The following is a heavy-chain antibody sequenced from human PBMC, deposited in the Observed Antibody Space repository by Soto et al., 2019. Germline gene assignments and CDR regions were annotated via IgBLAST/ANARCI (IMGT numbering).Heavy chain of an antibody. CDR3: ARRYGYAFDF. J-gene: IGHJ3*01. D-gene: IGHD4-17*01. V-gene: IGHV4-59*01. Sequence: QVQLQESGPGLVKPSETLSLTCTVSGGSISSYSWIWIRQPPGKGLEWIGYIYYSGSTTYNPSLKSRVTVSVDPSKNQFSLKLSSVTAADTAVYYCARRYGYAFDFWGQGTMVTVSS. CDR2: IYYSGST. CDR1: GGSISSYS.